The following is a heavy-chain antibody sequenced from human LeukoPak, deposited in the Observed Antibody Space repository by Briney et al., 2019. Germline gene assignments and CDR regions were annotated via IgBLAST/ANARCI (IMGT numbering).Heavy chain of an antibody. CDR2: ISSSGST. D-gene: IGHD3-16*01. V-gene: IGHV4-61*02. CDR1: GDSISSGDYY. J-gene: IGHJ6*03. Sequence: SETLSLTCTVSGDSISSGDYYWSWIRQPAGKGLEWIGRISSSGSTNYNPSLKSRVTISVDTSKNQFSLKLSSVTAADTAVYYCARETSQKGAHYMDVWGKGTTVTISS. CDR3: ARETSQKGAHYMDV.